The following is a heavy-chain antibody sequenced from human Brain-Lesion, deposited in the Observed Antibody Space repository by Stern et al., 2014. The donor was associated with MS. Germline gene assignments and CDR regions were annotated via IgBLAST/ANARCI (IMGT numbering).Heavy chain of an antibody. CDR3: ARGRVVPGFQYYATDV. D-gene: IGHD2-2*01. CDR2: IFNSGST. Sequence: QVQLVESGPGLVKPSQTLSLSCTVSGGSISSGGYYWSWIRQPAGKGLEWIGRIFNSGSTSYNPSLQSPVTISIDNSKHPFSPGLTSMTAADTAVYYCARGRVVPGFQYYATDVWGQGTTVIVSS. J-gene: IGHJ6*02. CDR1: GGSISSGGYY. V-gene: IGHV4-61*02.